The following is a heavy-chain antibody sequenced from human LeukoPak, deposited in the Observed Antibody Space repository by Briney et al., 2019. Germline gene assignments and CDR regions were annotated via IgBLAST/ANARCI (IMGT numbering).Heavy chain of an antibody. D-gene: IGHD3-10*02. J-gene: IGHJ6*04. Sequence: GGSLRLSCAASGFTFSSYSMNWVRQAPGKGLEWVSYISSSGSTIYYADSVKGRFTISRDNAKNSLYLQMNSLRAEDTAVYYYAELSITMIGGVWGKGTTVTISS. CDR3: AELSITMIGGV. V-gene: IGHV3-48*04. CDR1: GFTFSSYS. CDR2: ISSSGSTI.